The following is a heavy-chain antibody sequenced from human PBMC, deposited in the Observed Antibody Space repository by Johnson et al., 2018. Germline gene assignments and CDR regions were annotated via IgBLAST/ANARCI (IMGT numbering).Heavy chain of an antibody. CDR1: GGSISRYY. Sequence: QVQLQESGPGLVKPSETLSLTCTVSGGSISRYYWNWIRQPPGKGLEWIGYIHYSGSTTYNPSLKGRITISVDTSKNQFSLRVSSVTAADTAVYYCARESYCSGASCYYGMDVWGKGTTVTVSS. D-gene: IGHD2-15*01. CDR3: ARESYCSGASCYYGMDV. CDR2: IHYSGST. V-gene: IGHV4-59*01. J-gene: IGHJ6*04.